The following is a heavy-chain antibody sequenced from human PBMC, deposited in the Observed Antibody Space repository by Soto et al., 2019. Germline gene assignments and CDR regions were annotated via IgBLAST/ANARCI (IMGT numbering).Heavy chain of an antibody. CDR2: IWYDGSNK. CDR1: GFTFSSYG. D-gene: IGHD5-18*01. V-gene: IGHV3-33*01. J-gene: IGHJ4*02. CDR3: ARDPISRGYPLPYFDY. Sequence: PGGSLRLSCAASGFTFSSYGMHWVRQAPGKGLEWVAVIWYDGSNKYYADSVKGRFTISRDNSKNTLYLQMNSLRAEDTAVYYCARDPISRGYPLPYFDYWGQGTLVTVSS.